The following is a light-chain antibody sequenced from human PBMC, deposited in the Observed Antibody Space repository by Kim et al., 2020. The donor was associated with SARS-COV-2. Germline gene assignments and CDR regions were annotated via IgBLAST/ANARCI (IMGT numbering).Light chain of an antibody. CDR3: QQYNSYSPT. J-gene: IGKJ2*01. CDR1: QSFTSW. V-gene: IGKV1-5*03. CDR2: KAS. Sequence: SASVGDKVTITCRASQSFTSWLAWYQQKPGKAPKLLFYKASNLESGVPSRFSGSGSGTEFTLTISRLQPDDFATYYCQQYNSYSPTFGQGTKLEI.